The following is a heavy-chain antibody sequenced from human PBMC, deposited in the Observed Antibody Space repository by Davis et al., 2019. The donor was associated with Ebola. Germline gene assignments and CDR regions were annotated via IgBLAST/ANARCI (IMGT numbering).Heavy chain of an antibody. J-gene: IGHJ6*02. CDR2: ISAFKGKT. D-gene: IGHD3-3*01. CDR3: AREGADYDFWSGAGYGMDV. V-gene: IGHV1-18*04. CDR1: GYSFITYG. Sequence: ASVKVSCKASGYSFITYGISWVRQAPGQGLEWMGWISAFKGKTHYAQKFQGRITMTTDTSTSTAYMELRSLRTDDTAVYFCAREGADYDFWSGAGYGMDVWGQGTTVTVSS.